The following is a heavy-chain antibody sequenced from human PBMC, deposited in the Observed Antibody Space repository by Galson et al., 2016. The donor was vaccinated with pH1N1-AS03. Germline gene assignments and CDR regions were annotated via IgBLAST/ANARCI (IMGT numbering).Heavy chain of an antibody. V-gene: IGHV1-69*06. J-gene: IGHJ3*02. Sequence: SVKVSCKASGVTFSSYAISWVRQAPGQGLEWMGGVIAMFGTANYAQQVQGRVTITADKSTSTAYMELSSLRAEDTAVYYCARDANYDFWSGHDAFDIWGQGTMVTVSS. D-gene: IGHD3-3*01. CDR1: GVTFSSYA. CDR2: VIAMFGTA. CDR3: ARDANYDFWSGHDAFDI.